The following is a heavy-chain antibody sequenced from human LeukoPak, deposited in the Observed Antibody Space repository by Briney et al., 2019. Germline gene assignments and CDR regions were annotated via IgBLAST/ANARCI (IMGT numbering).Heavy chain of an antibody. Sequence: GGSLRLSCAASGFTFSSYNMNWVRQAPGKGLEWFSYISSSSSTIYYADSVKGRFTISRDNAKNSLYLQMNSLRAEDTAMYYCARYSGSYIGDAFDIWGQGTMVTVSS. CDR3: ARYSGSYIGDAFDI. J-gene: IGHJ3*02. V-gene: IGHV3-48*04. CDR1: GFTFSSYN. D-gene: IGHD1-26*01. CDR2: ISSSSSTI.